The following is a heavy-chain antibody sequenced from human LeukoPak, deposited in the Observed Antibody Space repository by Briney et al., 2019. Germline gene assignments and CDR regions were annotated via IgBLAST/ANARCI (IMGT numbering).Heavy chain of an antibody. CDR2: MNPNSGNT. CDR1: GYTFTGYD. Sequence: ASVKVSCKASGYTFTGYDINWVRQATGQGLEWMGWMNPNSGNTGYAQKFQGRVTITRNTSISTAYMELSSLRSDDTAVYYCARFSVTSYYYYYMDVWGKGTTVTISS. D-gene: IGHD3-3*01. J-gene: IGHJ6*03. V-gene: IGHV1-8*03. CDR3: ARFSVTSYYYYYMDV.